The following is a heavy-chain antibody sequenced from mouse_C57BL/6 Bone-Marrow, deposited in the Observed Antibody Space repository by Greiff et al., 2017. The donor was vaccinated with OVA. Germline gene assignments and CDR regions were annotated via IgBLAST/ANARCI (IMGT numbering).Heavy chain of an antibody. D-gene: IGHD2-5*01. J-gene: IGHJ2*01. CDR2: INPGSGGT. CDR3: ARSNYDFDY. Sequence: VQLQQSGAELVRPGTSVKVSCKASGYAFTNYLIEWVKQRPGQGLEWIGVINPGSGGTNYNEKFKGKATLTADKSSSTAYMQLSSLTYEDSAGYFCARSNYDFDYWGQGTTLTVSS. V-gene: IGHV1-54*01. CDR1: GYAFTNYL.